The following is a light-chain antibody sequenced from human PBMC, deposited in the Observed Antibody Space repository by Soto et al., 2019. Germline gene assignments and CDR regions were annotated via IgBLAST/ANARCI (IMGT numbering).Light chain of an antibody. Sequence: EIVLTQSPGTLSLSPGERATLSCRASQSVSSNYLAWYQQKPGQAPRVLIYVASSRATGIPDRFSGSGSGTAFPLTISRLEPEDFAVYYCQQYGSSPITVGQGTRLET. CDR1: QSVSSNY. J-gene: IGKJ5*01. CDR2: VAS. V-gene: IGKV3-20*01. CDR3: QQYGSSPIT.